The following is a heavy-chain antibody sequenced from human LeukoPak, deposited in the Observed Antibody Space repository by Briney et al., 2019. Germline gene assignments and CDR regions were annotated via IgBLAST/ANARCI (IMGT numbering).Heavy chain of an antibody. CDR1: GFTFSDHY. Sequence: GGSLRLSCAASGFTFSDHYMSWIRQAPGKGLEWGSFISSSASTIYYADSVKGRFTISRDNAKNSLYLQVNSLRAEDTAVYYCARGYCGGDCYYPLYFDSWGQGTLVTVSS. CDR3: ARGYCGGDCYYPLYFDS. V-gene: IGHV3-11*01. D-gene: IGHD2-21*02. J-gene: IGHJ4*02. CDR2: ISSSASTI.